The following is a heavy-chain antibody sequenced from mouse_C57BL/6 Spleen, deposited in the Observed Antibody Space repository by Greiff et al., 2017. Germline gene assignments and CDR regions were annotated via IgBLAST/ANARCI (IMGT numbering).Heavy chain of an antibody. CDR1: GYTFTGYW. D-gene: IGHD1-1*01. CDR2: ILPGSGST. Sequence: QVQLQQSGAELMKPGASVKLSCKATGYTFTGYWVEWVKQRPGHGLEWIGEILPGSGSTTYNEKFKGKATFTADTSSHTSYMRLSSLTTEDSAIYYCARDRYYYGKRAMDYWGQGTSVTVSS. CDR3: ARDRYYYGKRAMDY. V-gene: IGHV1-9*01. J-gene: IGHJ4*01.